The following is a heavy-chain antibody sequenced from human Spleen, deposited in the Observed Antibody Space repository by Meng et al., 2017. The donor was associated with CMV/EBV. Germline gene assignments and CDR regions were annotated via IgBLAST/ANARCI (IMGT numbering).Heavy chain of an antibody. CDR2: IIPMFGTA. D-gene: IGHD2-15*01. CDR1: GGTFTSYD. V-gene: IGHV1-69*05. CDR3: ARDREYCSGDSCHSQYFQH. Sequence: SVKVSCKASGGTFTSYDISWVRPAPGQGLEWMGGIIPMFGTANYAQKFQGRVTITTDESTSTAYMELSSLRSEDTAMYYCARDREYCSGDSCHSQYFQHWGQGTLVTVSS. J-gene: IGHJ1*01.